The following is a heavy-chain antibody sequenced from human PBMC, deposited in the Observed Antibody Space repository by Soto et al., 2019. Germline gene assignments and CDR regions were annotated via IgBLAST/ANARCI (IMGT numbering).Heavy chain of an antibody. V-gene: IGHV3-53*02. CDR3: GRVGVWNGMDV. J-gene: IGHJ6*02. CDR1: GFTVSSNY. CDR2: IYSGGST. Sequence: EVQLVETGGGLIQPGGSLRLSCAASGFTVSSNYMSWVRQAPGKGLEWVSVIYSGGSTYYADSVKGRFTISRDNSKDTVYLEMDSLRAEDAAVYYCGRVGVWNGMDVWGQGTTVTVSS. D-gene: IGHD2-8*01.